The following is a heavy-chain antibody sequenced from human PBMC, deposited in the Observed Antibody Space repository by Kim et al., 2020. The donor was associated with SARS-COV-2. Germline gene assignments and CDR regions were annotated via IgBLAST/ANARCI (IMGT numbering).Heavy chain of an antibody. CDR2: ISGGGGTT. J-gene: IGHJ4*02. CDR1: GFSFSVYA. CDR3: AKALYGGHSD. Sequence: GGSLRLSCAASGFSFSVYAMSWVRQAPGKGLEWVSGISGGGGTTSYADSVKGRFTISRDNSKNMLFLQMNSLRAEDTAMYYCAKALYGGHSDWGQGSLVTVSS. D-gene: IGHD4-17*01. V-gene: IGHV3-23*01.